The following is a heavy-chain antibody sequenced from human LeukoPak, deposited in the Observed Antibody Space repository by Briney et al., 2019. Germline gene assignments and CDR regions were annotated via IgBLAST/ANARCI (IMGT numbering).Heavy chain of an antibody. J-gene: IGHJ4*02. CDR3: AKKYCSGVNCYPLSFDY. CDR2: ITESGDTT. CDR1: GFTFSSYA. D-gene: IGHD2-15*01. Sequence: GGSLRLSCAASGFTFSSYAMTWVRQAPGKGLEWVSIITESGDTTFYADSVKGRFTISRDNSKNTLYLQMNSLRAEDTALYYCAKKYCSGVNCYPLSFDYWGQGTLVTVSS. V-gene: IGHV3-23*01.